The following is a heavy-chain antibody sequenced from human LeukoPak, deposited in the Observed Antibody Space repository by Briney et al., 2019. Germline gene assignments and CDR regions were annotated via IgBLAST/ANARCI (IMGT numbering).Heavy chain of an antibody. Sequence: PSETLSLTCTVSGGTISSYYWNWIRQPPGKGLEWIGYIHDSGSTKYNPSLKSRVTISVDTSKNRFSLKLSSVAAADTAVYYCARGGWSLDLWGRGTLVTVSS. CDR1: GGTISSYY. V-gene: IGHV4-59*01. J-gene: IGHJ2*01. CDR3: ARGGWSLDL. D-gene: IGHD3-16*01. CDR2: IHDSGST.